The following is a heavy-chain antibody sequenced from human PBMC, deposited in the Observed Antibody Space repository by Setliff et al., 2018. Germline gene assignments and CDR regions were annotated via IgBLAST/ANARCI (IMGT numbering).Heavy chain of an antibody. CDR2: INPNSGGT. CDR3: AVNVDTAMAFDY. D-gene: IGHD5-18*01. V-gene: IGHV1-2*02. Sequence: ASVKVSCKASGYTFTGYYMHWVRQAPGQGLEWMGWINPNSGGTNYAQKFQGRVTMTRDTSISTAYMELSRLRSDDTAVYYCAVNVDTAMAFDYWGQGTLVTVSS. J-gene: IGHJ4*02. CDR1: GYTFTGYY.